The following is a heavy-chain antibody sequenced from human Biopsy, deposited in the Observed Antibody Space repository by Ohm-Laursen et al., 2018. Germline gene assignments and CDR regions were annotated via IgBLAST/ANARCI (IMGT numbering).Heavy chain of an antibody. CDR3: ARGSDDFGGLYFPR. CDR2: ISYTGYT. J-gene: IGHJ4*02. V-gene: IGHV4-59*11. Sequence: SKTLSLTCTVSGGSFTGHYWSWIRQPPGKGLEWIGHISYTGYTSYNASLKNRVTISVDTSRNHFSLRLSSLTAADTAVYYCARGSDDFGGLYFPRWGQGTLLTVSS. CDR1: GGSFTGHY. D-gene: IGHD4-23*01.